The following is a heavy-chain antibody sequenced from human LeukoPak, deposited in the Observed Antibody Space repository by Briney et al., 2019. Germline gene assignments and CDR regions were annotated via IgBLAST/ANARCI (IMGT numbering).Heavy chain of an antibody. D-gene: IGHD6-13*01. Sequence: GGSLRLSCAAAGFTFSSYWMSWVRQAPGKGLEWVANIKKDGSEKFYLDSVKGRFTVSRDSAKNSLYLQMNSLRAEDTAVYYCARKYSSNWFFDYWGEGALVTVSS. CDR3: ARKYSSNWFFDY. CDR1: GFTFSSYW. J-gene: IGHJ4*02. V-gene: IGHV3-7*03. CDR2: IKKDGSEK.